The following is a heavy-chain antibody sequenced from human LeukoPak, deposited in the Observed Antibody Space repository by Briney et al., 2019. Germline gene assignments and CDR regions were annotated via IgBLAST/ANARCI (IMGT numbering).Heavy chain of an antibody. J-gene: IGHJ4*02. CDR2: ISGSGSDT. V-gene: IGHV3-23*01. CDR3: ARGEYYYDSSGPGYFDY. D-gene: IGHD3-22*01. Sequence: GGSLRLSCAASGFTFSHYAMSWVRQAPGKGLERVSGISGSGSDTFYADSVKGRFTIPRDNAKNTLYLQMNSLRAEDTAVYYCARGEYYYDSSGPGYFDYWGQGTLVTVSS. CDR1: GFTFSHYA.